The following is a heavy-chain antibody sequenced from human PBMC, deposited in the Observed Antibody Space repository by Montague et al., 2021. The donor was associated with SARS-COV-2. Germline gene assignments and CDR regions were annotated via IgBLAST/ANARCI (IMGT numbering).Heavy chain of an antibody. Sequence: SETLSLICTVSGGSISSYFWCWIRQPPGQGLERMGYLYYTGSANXNSSLTLRITISVDTSRTQFSLRLNSVTAADTAVYYCARHPPGYRYLYYLDVWGKGTTVTVSS. J-gene: IGHJ6*03. V-gene: IGHV4-59*01. CDR3: ARHPPGYRYLYYLDV. D-gene: IGHD1-1*01. CDR1: GGSISSYF. CDR2: LYYTGSA.